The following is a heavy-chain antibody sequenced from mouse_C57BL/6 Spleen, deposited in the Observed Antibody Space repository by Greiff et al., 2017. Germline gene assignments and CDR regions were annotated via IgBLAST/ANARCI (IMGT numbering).Heavy chain of an antibody. V-gene: IGHV1-72*01. Sequence: QVQLQQPGAELVKPGASVKLSCKASGYTFTSYWMHWVKQRPGRGLEWIGRIDPTSGGTNYNEKFKSKATLTVDKSSSTAYMQLSSLTSEDSAVYYCARRGSSPYWDIDVWGTGTTVTVSS. CDR3: ARRGSSPYWDIDV. J-gene: IGHJ1*03. D-gene: IGHD1-1*01. CDR1: GYTFTSYW. CDR2: IDPTSGGT.